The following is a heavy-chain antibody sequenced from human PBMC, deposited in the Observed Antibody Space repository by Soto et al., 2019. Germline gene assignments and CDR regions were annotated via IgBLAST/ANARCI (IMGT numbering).Heavy chain of an antibody. CDR2: ISGSGGST. D-gene: IGHD7-27*01. CDR3: ANPGADYYYYGMDV. CDR1: GFTFSSYA. Sequence: DVQLLESGGGLVQPGGSLRLSCVASGFTFSSYAMSWVRQAPGKGLEWVSAISGSGGSTYYADSVKGRFTISRDNSKNTIYLQMNSLRAVVTAVYYFANPGADYYYYGMDVWGQGTTVTVSS. V-gene: IGHV3-23*01. J-gene: IGHJ6*02.